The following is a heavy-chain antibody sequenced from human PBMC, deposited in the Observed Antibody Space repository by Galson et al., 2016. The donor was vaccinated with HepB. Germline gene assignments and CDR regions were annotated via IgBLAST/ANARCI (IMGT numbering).Heavy chain of an antibody. CDR3: VRGVFDS. CDR2: IDSGSTTI. Sequence: SLRLSCATSGFTFSGYNMNWVRQAPGRRLEWVSYIDSGSTTIFYADSVKGRFTISRDNAKNSVYLQMNSLTAEDTAFYYCVRGVFDSWGQGTLVTVSS. J-gene: IGHJ4*02. V-gene: IGHV3-48*03. CDR1: GFTFSGYN.